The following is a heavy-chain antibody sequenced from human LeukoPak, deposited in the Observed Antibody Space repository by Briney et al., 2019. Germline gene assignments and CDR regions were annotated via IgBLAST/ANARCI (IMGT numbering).Heavy chain of an antibody. CDR2: IYYSGST. V-gene: IGHV4-59*03. Sequence: SETLSHTCTVSGGSISSYYWSWIRQPPGKGLEWIGYIYYSGSTNYNPSLKSRVTISVDTSKNQFSLKMNSVTAADTAVYYCARYYYYYMDVWGKGTTVTVSS. CDR1: GGSISSYY. J-gene: IGHJ6*03. CDR3: ARYYYYYMDV.